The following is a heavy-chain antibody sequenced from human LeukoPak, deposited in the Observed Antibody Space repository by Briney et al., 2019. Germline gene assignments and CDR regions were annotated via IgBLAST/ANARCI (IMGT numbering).Heavy chain of an antibody. CDR1: GFPFSDYY. D-gene: IGHD6-19*01. V-gene: IGHV3-11*04. CDR2: ISSSGSTI. J-gene: IGHJ4*02. Sequence: GGSLRLSCAASGFPFSDYYMSWLRQAPGKGLEWVSYISSSGSTIYYAVSVKGRFTISRDNAKNSLYLQMNSLSAEDTAVLYFGRGSSSGWYIDYWGEGTLVTVSS. CDR3: GRGSSSGWYIDY.